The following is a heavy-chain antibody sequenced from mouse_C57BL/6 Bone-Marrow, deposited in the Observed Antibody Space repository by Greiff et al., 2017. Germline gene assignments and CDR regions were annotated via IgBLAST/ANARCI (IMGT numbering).Heavy chain of an antibody. CDR2: IWRGGST. D-gene: IGHD1-1*01. V-gene: IGHV2-5*01. Sequence: VQLQQSGPGLVQPSQSLSITCTASGFSLTSYGVHWVRQSPGKGLEWLGVIWRGGSTDYNAAFMSRLSITKDNSKSQVFFKMNSLQADDTAIYYCATNYLFFYYYAMDYWGQGTSVTVSS. CDR1: GFSLTSYG. J-gene: IGHJ4*01. CDR3: ATNYLFFYYYAMDY.